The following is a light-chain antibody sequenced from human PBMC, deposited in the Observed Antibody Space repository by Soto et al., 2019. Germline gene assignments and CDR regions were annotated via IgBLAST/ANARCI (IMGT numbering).Light chain of an antibody. Sequence: EIVLMQSPGTLSLSPGERATLSCRSSQSVSSSYLAWYQHKPGQAPRLLIYDVSSRATGIPDRFSGSGSGTDFTLTISRLEPEDFAVYYCQQYGSSPTFGQGTKVEIK. CDR1: QSVSSSY. J-gene: IGKJ1*01. CDR2: DVS. CDR3: QQYGSSPT. V-gene: IGKV3-20*01.